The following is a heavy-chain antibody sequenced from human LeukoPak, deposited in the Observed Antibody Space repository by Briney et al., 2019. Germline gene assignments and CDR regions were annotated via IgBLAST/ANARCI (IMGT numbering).Heavy chain of an antibody. CDR1: GFTFSSYA. CDR2: ISGSGCST. D-gene: IGHD3-10*01. Sequence: GGSLTLSCAASGFTFSSYAMSWVRQAPGKGLEWVSAISGSGCSTYCADSVKGQFTISRDNSKNTLYLQTKSLRAEDTALYYCAKAQSMVRGVPRDWGQDTLVTVSS. CDR3: AKAQSMVRGVPRD. J-gene: IGHJ1*01. V-gene: IGHV3-23*01.